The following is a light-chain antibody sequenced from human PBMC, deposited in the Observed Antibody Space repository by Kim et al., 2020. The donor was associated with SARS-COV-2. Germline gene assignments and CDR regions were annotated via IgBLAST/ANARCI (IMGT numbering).Light chain of an antibody. CDR2: AAS. Sequence: ASTGDRVTITCRASEGISSYFAWYQHTPGKAPKLLIYAASSLQSGVPSRVRGSGDGTDFTLTIGWLQSEDFATYYCQQYYNYTLTFGGGTKVESK. CDR3: QQYYNYTLT. J-gene: IGKJ4*01. V-gene: IGKV1-8*01. CDR1: EGISSY.